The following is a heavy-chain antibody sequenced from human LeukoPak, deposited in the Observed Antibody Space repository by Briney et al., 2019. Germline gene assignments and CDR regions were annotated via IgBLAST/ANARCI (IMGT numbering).Heavy chain of an antibody. V-gene: IGHV1-46*02. Sequence: ASVKVSCKTSGYNFNSHHVHWVRQAPGQGLEWMGINFSHDGSTSNTQKFQGRVTMTRDTSTSTVYMESSSLRSEDTAVFYCARDSGNFRYDMDVWGQGTTVIVSS. CDR3: ARDSGNFRYDMDV. CDR1: GYNFNSHH. CDR2: NFSHDGST. J-gene: IGHJ6*02. D-gene: IGHD3-10*01.